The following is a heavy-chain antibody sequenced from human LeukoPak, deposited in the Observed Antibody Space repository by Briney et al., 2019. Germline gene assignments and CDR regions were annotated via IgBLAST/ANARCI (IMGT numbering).Heavy chain of an antibody. V-gene: IGHV1-69*05. J-gene: IGHJ4*02. CDR2: IIPIFGTA. Sequence: SVKVSCKASGGTFSSYAISWVRQAPGQGLEWMGGIIPIFGTANYAQRFQGRVTITTDESTSTAYMELSSLRSEDTAVYYCASLYPGEQQPDYWGQGTLVTVSS. CDR3: ASLYPGEQQPDY. D-gene: IGHD6-13*01. CDR1: GGTFSSYA.